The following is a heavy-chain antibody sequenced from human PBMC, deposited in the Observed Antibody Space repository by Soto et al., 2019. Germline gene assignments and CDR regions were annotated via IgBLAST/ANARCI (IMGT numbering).Heavy chain of an antibody. J-gene: IGHJ6*02. V-gene: IGHV4-31*03. Sequence: SETLSLTCTVSGGSISSGGYYWSWIRRHPGKGLEWIGYIYYSGSTYYNPSLRSRITISVDTSKNQFSLKLSSVTVADTAVYYCARDSSPPGYGMDVWGQGTTVTVSS. CDR1: GGSISSGGYY. CDR2: IYYSGST. D-gene: IGHD6-6*01. CDR3: ARDSSPPGYGMDV.